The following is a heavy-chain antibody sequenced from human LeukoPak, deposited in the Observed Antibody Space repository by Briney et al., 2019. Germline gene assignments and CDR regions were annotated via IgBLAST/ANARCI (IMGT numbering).Heavy chain of an antibody. J-gene: IGHJ6*02. D-gene: IGHD6-19*01. CDR1: GGSFSGYY. V-gene: IGHV4-34*01. CDR3: ARGRDSSGWSYYYYYGMDV. CDR2: INHSGST. Sequence: SETLSLTCAVYGGSFSGYYWSWIRQPPGKGLEWIGEINHSGSTNYNPSLKSRVTISVDTSKNQFSLKRSSVTAADTAVYYCARGRDSSGWSYYYYYGMDVWGQGTTVTVSS.